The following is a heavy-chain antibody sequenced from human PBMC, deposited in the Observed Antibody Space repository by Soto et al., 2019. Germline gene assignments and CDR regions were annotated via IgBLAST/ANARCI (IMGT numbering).Heavy chain of an antibody. J-gene: IGHJ6*02. D-gene: IGHD3-3*01. CDR3: ARIPHITISYYDHNLGRDV. CDR2: IYPADSAT. V-gene: IGHV5-51*01. Sequence: PGESLKISCKGSGYSFRSDWIGWVRQMPEKGLEWMGSIYPADSATRYSPAFQGQVTTSADQAIRTAYLQWSSLTASDTATYYCARIPHITISYYDHNLGRDVWSLAATVTVAS. CDR1: GYSFRSDW.